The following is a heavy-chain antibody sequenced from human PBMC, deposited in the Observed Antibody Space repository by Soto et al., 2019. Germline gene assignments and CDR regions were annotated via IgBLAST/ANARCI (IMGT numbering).Heavy chain of an antibody. CDR1: DDSSSSYK. CDR2: IDSNGGT. J-gene: IGHJ6*02. Sequence: QVQLQESGPGLVKPSETLSLTCTVSDDSSSSYKWSWIRQPPGRRLEWIGYIDSNGGTSYNPSLQSRLTISIDTSTKQFSLKLSSVTAADTAVYYCVRQGFGRLHGLVDGWGQGTTVTVSS. V-gene: IGHV4-59*08. D-gene: IGHD3-10*01. CDR3: VRQGFGRLHGLVDG.